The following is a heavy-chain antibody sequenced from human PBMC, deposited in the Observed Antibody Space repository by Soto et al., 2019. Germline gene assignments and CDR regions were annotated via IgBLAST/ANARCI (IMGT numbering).Heavy chain of an antibody. D-gene: IGHD2-2*01. CDR1: GFTFSSYS. V-gene: IGHV3-21*01. CDR2: ISSSSSYI. Sequence: PGGSLRLSCAASGFTFSSYSMNRVRQAPGKGLEWVSSISSSSSYIYYADSVKGRFTISRDNAKNSLYPQMNSLRAEDTAVYYCARRCIRTSCYYGMDVWGQGTTVTVXS. J-gene: IGHJ6*02. CDR3: ARRCIRTSCYYGMDV.